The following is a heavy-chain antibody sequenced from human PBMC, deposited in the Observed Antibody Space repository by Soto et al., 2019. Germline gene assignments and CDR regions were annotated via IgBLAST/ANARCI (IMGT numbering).Heavy chain of an antibody. D-gene: IGHD3-10*01. V-gene: IGHV2-5*02. Sequence: QITLKESGPTLVRPTQTLTLTCTFSGFSLSSSGVGVGWIRQPPGKALAWLALIYWDDDKRYSPSLKSRPTITKDTSKNQVVLTLPKLDTVDTATYYCARGGWTTYYSPFFDYWGQASLVTVSS. CDR1: GFSLSSSGVG. CDR2: IYWDDDK. CDR3: ARGGWTTYYSPFFDY. J-gene: IGHJ4*02.